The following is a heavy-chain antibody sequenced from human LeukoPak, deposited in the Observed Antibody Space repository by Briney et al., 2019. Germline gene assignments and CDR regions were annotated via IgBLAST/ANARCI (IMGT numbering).Heavy chain of an antibody. Sequence: SETLSLTCSVSGGSISSISYYWGWIRQPPGKGLEWIGNIYSSGSTYNNPSLKSRVIISVDTSKNQFSLKLTSVTAADTAVYYCARQGVVGATGIDYWGQGTLVTVSS. J-gene: IGHJ4*02. CDR1: GGSISSISYY. D-gene: IGHD1-26*01. CDR2: IYSSGST. V-gene: IGHV4-39*01. CDR3: ARQGVVGATGIDY.